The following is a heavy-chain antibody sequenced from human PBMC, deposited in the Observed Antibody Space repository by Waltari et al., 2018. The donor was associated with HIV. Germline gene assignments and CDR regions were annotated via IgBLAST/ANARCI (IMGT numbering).Heavy chain of an antibody. CDR2: ISWNSGSV. V-gene: IGHV3-9*01. D-gene: IGHD3-16*01. J-gene: IGHJ5*02. Sequence: EVQLVESGGDLVQPGRSLRLSCTASGFTFANYAMHWFRQAPGKGLEWVSGISWNSGSVGYADSVKGRFTISRDNAKNSLYLQMNSLRAEDTALYYCAKDGQFAAPWGQGTLVTVSS. CDR3: AKDGQFAAP. CDR1: GFTFANYA.